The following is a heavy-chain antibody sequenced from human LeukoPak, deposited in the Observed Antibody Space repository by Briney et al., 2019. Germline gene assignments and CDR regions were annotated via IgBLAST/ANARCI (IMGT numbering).Heavy chain of an antibody. CDR3: ATAPGSGWYEDAFDI. D-gene: IGHD6-19*01. CDR1: GFTFSSYE. Sequence: PGGSLRLSCAASGFTFSSYEMNWVRQAPGKGLEWVSYISSSGSTIYYADSVKGRFTISRDNAKNSLYLQMNSLRAEDTAVYYCATAPGSGWYEDAFDIWGQGTMVTVSS. CDR2: ISSSGSTI. V-gene: IGHV3-48*03. J-gene: IGHJ3*02.